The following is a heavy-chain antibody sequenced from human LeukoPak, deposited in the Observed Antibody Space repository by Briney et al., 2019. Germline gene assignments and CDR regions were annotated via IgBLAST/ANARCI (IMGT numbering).Heavy chain of an antibody. CDR3: TRDRVGLWWFN. V-gene: IGHV3-49*03. CDR1: GFTFDDYA. CDR2: IRSKPYGGTT. D-gene: IGHD2-21*01. Sequence: GGSLRLSCTASGFTFDDYAMSWFRQAPGKGLEWVGFIRSKPYGGTTEYAASVKGRFTISRDDSKTIAYLQMNSLRTEGTAVYYCTRDRVGLWWFNWGQGTLVTVSS. J-gene: IGHJ4*02.